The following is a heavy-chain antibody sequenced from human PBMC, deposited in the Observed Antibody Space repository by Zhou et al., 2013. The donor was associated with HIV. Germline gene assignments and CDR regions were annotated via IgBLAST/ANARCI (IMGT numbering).Heavy chain of an antibody. V-gene: IGHV1-2*02. CDR3: ARVIGLERRPIGAFDI. D-gene: IGHD1-1*01. CDR2: INPNSGGT. CDR1: GYTLTTSD. Sequence: QVHLMQSGTQVKKPGASVKVSCKASGYTLTTSDLHWVRQASGQGLEWMGWINPNSGGTNYAQKFQGRVTMTRDTSISTAYMELSRLRSDDTAVYYCARVIGLERRPIGAFDIWGQGTMVTVSS. J-gene: IGHJ3*02.